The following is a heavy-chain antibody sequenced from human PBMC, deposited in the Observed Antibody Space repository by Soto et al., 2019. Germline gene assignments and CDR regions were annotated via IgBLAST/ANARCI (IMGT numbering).Heavy chain of an antibody. CDR2: IYPHDSET. Sequence: GESLKISCKGSGYRFASNWIGWVRQLPGKGLEWMGIIYPHDSETKYSPSFQGQVTISVDKSISTAYLQWSGLKASDSAMYYRAAGGIFGVVEADNWFDPWGPGTLVTVSS. J-gene: IGHJ5*02. CDR3: AAGGIFGVVEADNWFDP. CDR1: GYRFASNW. D-gene: IGHD3-3*01. V-gene: IGHV5-51*01.